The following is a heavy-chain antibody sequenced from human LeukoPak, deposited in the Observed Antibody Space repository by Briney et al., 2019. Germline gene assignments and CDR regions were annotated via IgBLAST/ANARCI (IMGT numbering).Heavy chain of an antibody. J-gene: IGHJ3*02. CDR3: AREASTYYYGSSGYDDAFDI. V-gene: IGHV3-48*03. CDR2: ISSSGSTI. Sequence: GGSLRLSCAASGFTFSSYEMNWVRQAPGKGLEWVSYISSSGSTIYYADSVKGRFTISRDNAKNSLYLQMNSLRAEDTAVYYCAREASTYYYGSSGYDDAFDIWGQGTMVTVSS. D-gene: IGHD3-22*01. CDR1: GFTFSSYE.